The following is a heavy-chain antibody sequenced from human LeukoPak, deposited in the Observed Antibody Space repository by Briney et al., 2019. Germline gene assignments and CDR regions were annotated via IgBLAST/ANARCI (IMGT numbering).Heavy chain of an antibody. V-gene: IGHV4-59*12. Sequence: SETLSLTCTVFGGSISSYYWSWIRQPPGKGLEWIGYIYYSGSTNYNPSLKSRVTISVDTSKNQFSLKLSSVTAADTAVYYCAREKADYGLDYWGQGTLVTVSS. CDR1: GGSISSYY. CDR3: AREKADYGLDY. CDR2: IYYSGST. D-gene: IGHD4/OR15-4a*01. J-gene: IGHJ4*02.